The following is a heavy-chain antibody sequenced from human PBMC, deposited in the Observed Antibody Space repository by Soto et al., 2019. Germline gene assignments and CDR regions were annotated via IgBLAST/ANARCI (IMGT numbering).Heavy chain of an antibody. D-gene: IGHD2-2*01. CDR2: ISAYNGNT. CDR1: GYTFTSYG. V-gene: IGHV1-18*01. J-gene: IGHJ5*02. CDR3: ARDDPPSVT. Sequence: QVPLVQSGAEVKKPGASVKVSCKASGYTFTSYGISLVRQAPGRGLEWMGWISAYNGNTNYAKKLQGRVTMTTDTSTSTAYRELRSLRSDDTAMHYCARDDPPSVTLGQGTLFTVSS.